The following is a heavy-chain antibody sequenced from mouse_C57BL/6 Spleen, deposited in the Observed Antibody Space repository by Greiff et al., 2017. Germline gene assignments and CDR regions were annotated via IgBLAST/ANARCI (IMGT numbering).Heavy chain of an antibody. CDR3: AWGNYPTNY. Sequence: EVQLHQSGPELVKPGASVKISCKASGYTFTDYYMNWVKQSHGKSLEWIGDINPNNGGTSYNQKFKGKATLTVDKSSSTAYMELRSLTSEDSAVYYWAWGNYPTNYWGQGTTLTVSS. J-gene: IGHJ2*01. CDR2: INPNNGGT. V-gene: IGHV1-26*01. CDR1: GYTFTDYY. D-gene: IGHD2-1*01.